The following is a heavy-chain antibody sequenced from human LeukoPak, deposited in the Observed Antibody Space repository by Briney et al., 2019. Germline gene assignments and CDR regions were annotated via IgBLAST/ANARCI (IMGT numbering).Heavy chain of an antibody. Sequence: PGGSLRLSCAASGFTFNSYWMHWVRQAPGKGLVWVSRINSDGSSTSYADSVKGRFTISRDNAKNTLYLQMNSLRAEDTAVYYCAREISDLTGTKEFDYWGQGTLVTVSS. J-gene: IGHJ4*02. CDR1: GFTFNSYW. CDR3: AREISDLTGTKEFDY. D-gene: IGHD1-20*01. CDR2: INSDGSST. V-gene: IGHV3-74*01.